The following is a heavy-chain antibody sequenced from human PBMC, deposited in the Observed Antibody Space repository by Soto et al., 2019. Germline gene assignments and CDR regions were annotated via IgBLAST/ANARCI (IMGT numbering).Heavy chain of an antibody. CDR1: GFNLRANG. V-gene: IGHV3-23*01. D-gene: IGHD3-22*01. CDR3: AKDGPYYYDSSGYYSRHDY. CDR2: FASGGST. J-gene: IGHJ4*02. Sequence: GGSLRLSCAATGFNLRANGMSWFRQAPGKGLEWVSSFASGGSTYYADSVKDRFTISRDNSKNTLYLQMNSLRAEDTAVYYCAKDGPYYYDSSGYYSRHDYWGQGTLVTVSS.